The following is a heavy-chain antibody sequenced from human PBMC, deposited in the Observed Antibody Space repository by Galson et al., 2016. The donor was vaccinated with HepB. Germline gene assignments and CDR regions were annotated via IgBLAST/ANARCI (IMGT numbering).Heavy chain of an antibody. CDR2: IFPRDSDT. J-gene: IGHJ4*02. Sequence: QSGAEVKRPGESLKISCEGSGYSFSSYWIAWVRQMPGKGLEWMGVIFPRDSDTRYSPSLQGQVTFSADKSSDTVYLHWSGLRASDTAIYYCARQKDGYYVDYGGQGPPVTVS. CDR3: ARQKDGYYVDY. V-gene: IGHV5-51*01. CDR1: GYSFSSYW. D-gene: IGHD5-24*01.